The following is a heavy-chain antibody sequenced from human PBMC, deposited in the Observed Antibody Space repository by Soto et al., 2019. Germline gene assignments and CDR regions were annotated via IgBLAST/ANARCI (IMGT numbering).Heavy chain of an antibody. CDR3: AREGGEGTWIQLW. J-gene: IGHJ4*02. D-gene: IGHD5-18*01. Sequence: EVQLVESGGGLVQPGGSLRLSCAASGFTVSSNYMSWVRQAPGKGLEWVSVIDSGGSTYYADSVKGRFTISRDNSKNTLYLQMNSLSAEDTAVYYCAREGGEGTWIQLWWGQGTLVTVSS. CDR2: IDSGGST. V-gene: IGHV3-66*01. CDR1: GFTVSSNY.